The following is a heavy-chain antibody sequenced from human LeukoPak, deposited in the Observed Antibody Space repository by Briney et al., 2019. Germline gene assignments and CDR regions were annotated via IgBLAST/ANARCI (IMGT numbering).Heavy chain of an antibody. CDR3: ARDLDSSSWYNFDY. D-gene: IGHD6-13*01. Sequence: KPSETLSLTCTVSGGSISSYYWSWIRQPPGKGLEWIGYIYYSGSTNYNPSLKSRVTISVDASKNQFSLKLSSVTAADTAVYYCARDLDSSSWYNFDYWGQGTLVTVSS. V-gene: IGHV4-59*01. J-gene: IGHJ4*02. CDR1: GGSISSYY. CDR2: IYYSGST.